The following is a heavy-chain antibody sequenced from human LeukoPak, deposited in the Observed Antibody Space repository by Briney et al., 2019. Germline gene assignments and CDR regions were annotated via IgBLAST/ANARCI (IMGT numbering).Heavy chain of an antibody. CDR3: ARSAAGTGYDFDY. J-gene: IGHJ4*02. Sequence: SETLSLTCTVSGYSISTGYYWGWIRQPPGKGLEWIGEINHSGSTNYNPSLKSRVTISVDTSKNQFSLKLSSVTAADTAVYYCARSAAGTGYDFDYWGQGTLVTVSS. CDR2: INHSGST. D-gene: IGHD6-13*01. CDR1: GYSISTGYY. V-gene: IGHV4-38-2*02.